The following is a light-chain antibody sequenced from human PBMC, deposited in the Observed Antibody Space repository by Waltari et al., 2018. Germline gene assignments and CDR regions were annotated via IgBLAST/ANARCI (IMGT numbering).Light chain of an antibody. J-gene: IGKJ4*01. V-gene: IGKV1-17*01. CDR1: QDIKSD. Sequence: DIQMTQFPSSLSASVGVRVTITCRASQDIKSDLVWYQQRPGEAPKRLIYRTSNLQNGVPSRFSGSGSGTEFTLTVNSLQPDDSATYYCLQSNTYPLTFGGGTKVEIK. CDR2: RTS. CDR3: LQSNTYPLT.